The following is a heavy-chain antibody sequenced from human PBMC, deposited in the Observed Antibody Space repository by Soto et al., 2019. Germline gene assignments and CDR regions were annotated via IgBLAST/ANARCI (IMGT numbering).Heavy chain of an antibody. Sequence: SETLSLTCAVSGGSFTSNNWWTWVRQPPGQGLEWIGEIYRTGSTNYNPSLKSRVTISLDKSENQFSLKVTSLTAADTAVYYCARGVGSSPPRYWGRGTLVTVSS. J-gene: IGHJ4*02. V-gene: IGHV4-4*02. CDR2: IYRTGST. CDR1: GGSFTSNNW. CDR3: ARGVGSSPPRY. D-gene: IGHD1-26*01.